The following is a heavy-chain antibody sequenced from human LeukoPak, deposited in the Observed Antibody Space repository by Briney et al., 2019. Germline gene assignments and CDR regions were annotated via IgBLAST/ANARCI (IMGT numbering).Heavy chain of an antibody. Sequence: AGESLKISCKGSGYSFTSYWIGWVRQMPGKGLEWMGIIYPGDSDTRYSPSFQGQVTISADKSISTAYLQWSSLKASDTAMYYCARPSGTTVVTLGYFDYWGQGTLVTVSS. CDR1: GYSFTSYW. D-gene: IGHD4-23*01. CDR3: ARPSGTTVVTLGYFDY. J-gene: IGHJ4*02. V-gene: IGHV5-51*01. CDR2: IYPGDSDT.